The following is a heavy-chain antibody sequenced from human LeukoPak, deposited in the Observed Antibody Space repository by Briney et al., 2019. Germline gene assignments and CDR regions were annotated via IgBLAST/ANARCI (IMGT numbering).Heavy chain of an antibody. J-gene: IGHJ2*01. D-gene: IGHD6-13*01. Sequence: YPGGSLRLSCAASGFTLSSFWMSWVRQTPGKGLEWVANIKQDGRERYYVDSVKGRFTISRDNARNSLYLQMNSLRAEDTAVYYCASLPGGKTAALDFDLRGRGTLVTVSS. CDR1: GFTLSSFW. CDR3: ASLPGGKTAALDFDL. CDR2: IKQDGRER. V-gene: IGHV3-7*01.